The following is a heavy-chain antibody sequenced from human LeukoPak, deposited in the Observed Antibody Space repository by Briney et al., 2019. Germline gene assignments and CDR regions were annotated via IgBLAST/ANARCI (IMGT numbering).Heavy chain of an antibody. D-gene: IGHD3-22*01. CDR2: INHSGST. CDR3: ARLATYYYDSSASVDY. V-gene: IGHV4-34*01. CDR1: GGSFSGYY. Sequence: SETLSLTCAVYGGSFSGYYWSWIRQPPRKGLEWIGEINHSGSTNYNPSLKSRVTISVDTSKNQFSLKLSSVTAADTAVYYCARLATYYYDSSASVDYWGQGTLVTVSS. J-gene: IGHJ4*02.